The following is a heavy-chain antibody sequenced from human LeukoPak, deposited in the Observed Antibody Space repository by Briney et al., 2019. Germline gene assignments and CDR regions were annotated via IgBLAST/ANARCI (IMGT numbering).Heavy chain of an antibody. CDR1: GGSISSGSYY. CDR3: VSSTGYYDSSGYYYRDAFDI. D-gene: IGHD3-22*01. J-gene: IGHJ3*02. CDR2: IYTSGST. Sequence: TLSLTCTVSGGSISSGSYYWSWIRQPAGKGLEWIGRIYTSGSTNYNPSLKSRVTISVDTSKNQFSLKLSSVTAADTAVYYCVSSTGYYDSSGYYYRDAFDIWGQGTMVTVSS. V-gene: IGHV4-61*02.